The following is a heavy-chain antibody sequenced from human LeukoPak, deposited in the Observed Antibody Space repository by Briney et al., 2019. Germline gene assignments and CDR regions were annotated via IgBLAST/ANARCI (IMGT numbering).Heavy chain of an antibody. J-gene: IGHJ4*02. Sequence: ASVKVSCKASGYTFTGYYMHWVRQAPGQGLEWMGWINPNSGGTNYAQKFQGRVTMTRDTSITTAYMELSRLRSDDTAVYYCARDEMDYYGSGSYYYGYWGQGTLVTVSS. CDR1: GYTFTGYY. CDR3: ARDEMDYYGSGSYYYGY. D-gene: IGHD3-10*01. V-gene: IGHV1-2*02. CDR2: INPNSGGT.